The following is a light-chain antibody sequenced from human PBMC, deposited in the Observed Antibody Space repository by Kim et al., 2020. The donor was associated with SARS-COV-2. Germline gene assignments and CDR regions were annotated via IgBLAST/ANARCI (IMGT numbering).Light chain of an antibody. CDR1: SLRSYY. J-gene: IGLJ2*01. V-gene: IGLV3-19*01. CDR2: GKN. CDR3: NSRDSSGNHLEV. Sequence: LGQTVRITCKGDSLRSYYASWYQQKPGQAPVLVIYGKNNRPSGIPDRFSGSSSGNTASLTITGAQAEDEADYYCNSRDSSGNHLEVFGGGTKVTVL.